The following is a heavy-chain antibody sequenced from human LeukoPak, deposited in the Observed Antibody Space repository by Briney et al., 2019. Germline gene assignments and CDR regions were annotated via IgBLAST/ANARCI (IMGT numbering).Heavy chain of an antibody. Sequence: PGRSLRLSCAASGFTFSSYGMRWVRQAPGKGLEWVAVIWYDGSNKYYAGSVKGRFTISRDNSKNTLYLQMNSLRAEDTAVYYCARDRGLSPWGSFFDYWGQGTLVTVSS. CDR1: GFTFSSYG. V-gene: IGHV3-33*01. J-gene: IGHJ4*02. CDR3: ARDRGLSPWGSFFDY. D-gene: IGHD3-16*01. CDR2: IWYDGSNK.